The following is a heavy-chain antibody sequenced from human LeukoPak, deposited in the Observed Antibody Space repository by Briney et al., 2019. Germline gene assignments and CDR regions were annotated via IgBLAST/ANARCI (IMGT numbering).Heavy chain of an antibody. CDR3: ARDRSSNSSGWYHNWFDP. Sequence: GASVKVSCKASGGTFSSYAIGWVRQAPGQGLEWMGGIIPIFGTANYAQKFQGRVTITADESTSTAYMELSGLRSEDTAVYYCARDRSSNSSGWYHNWFDPWGQGTLVTVSS. J-gene: IGHJ5*02. D-gene: IGHD6-19*01. CDR1: GGTFSSYA. CDR2: IIPIFGTA. V-gene: IGHV1-69*13.